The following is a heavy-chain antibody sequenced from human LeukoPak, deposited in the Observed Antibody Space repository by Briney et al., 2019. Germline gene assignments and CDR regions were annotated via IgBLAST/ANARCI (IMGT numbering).Heavy chain of an antibody. CDR2: IYPGDSDT. CDR1: GYSSTSYW. D-gene: IGHD3-22*01. CDR3: ARQYYYDSSGDAFDI. V-gene: IGHV5-51*01. J-gene: IGHJ3*02. Sequence: GESLKISCKGSGYSSTSYWIGWVRQMPGKGLEWMGIIYPGDSDTRYSPSFQGQVTISADKSISTAYLQWSSLKASDTAMYYCARQYYYDSSGDAFDIWGQGTMVTVSS.